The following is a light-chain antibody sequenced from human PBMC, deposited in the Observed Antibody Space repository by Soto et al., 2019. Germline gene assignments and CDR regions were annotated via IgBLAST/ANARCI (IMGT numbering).Light chain of an antibody. V-gene: IGKV3-20*01. J-gene: IGKJ3*01. CDR1: QSVSSSY. CDR3: QPYGSSPFT. CDR2: GAS. Sequence: ESVLTQSPGTLSMSPGERATLSCRASQSVSSSYSAWYQQKPGQAPRLLIYGASSRATGIPDRFSGSGSGTDFTVTISRLELEDFVMYYCQPYGSSPFTFGPGTKVDIK.